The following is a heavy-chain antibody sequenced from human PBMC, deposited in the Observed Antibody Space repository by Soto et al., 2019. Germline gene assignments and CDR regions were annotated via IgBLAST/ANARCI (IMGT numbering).Heavy chain of an antibody. CDR1: GVSLRTYT. CDR3: ARDRGYDAHDYYYNAMDV. D-gene: IGHD2-15*01. J-gene: IGHJ6*02. Sequence: PESSVKRTSVAFGVSLRTYTMNWVRQAPGKGLEWVSGIRGFSPYTFYAESVKGRFTISRDNAKNSLYLQMNSLGVEDTAVYYCARDRGYDAHDYYYNAMDVWGQGTTVTVSS. V-gene: IGHV3-21*01. CDR2: IRGFSPYT.